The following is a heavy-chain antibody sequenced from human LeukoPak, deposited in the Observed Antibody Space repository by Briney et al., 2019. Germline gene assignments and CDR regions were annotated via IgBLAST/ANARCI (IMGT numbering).Heavy chain of an antibody. D-gene: IGHD3-3*01. CDR3: ASVEYYDFWSGYPTYYFDY. V-gene: IGHV4-38-2*01. CDR1: GYSISSGYY. J-gene: IGHJ4*02. Sequence: SETLSLTCAVSGYSISSGYYWGWIRQPPGKGLGWIGSIYHSGSTYYNPSLKSRVTISVDTSKNQFSLKLSSVTAADTAVYYCASVEYYDFWSGYPTYYFDYWGQGTLVTVS. CDR2: IYHSGST.